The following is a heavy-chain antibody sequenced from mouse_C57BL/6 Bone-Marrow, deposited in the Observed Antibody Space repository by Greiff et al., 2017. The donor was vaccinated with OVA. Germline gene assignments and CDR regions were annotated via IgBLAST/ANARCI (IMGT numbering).Heavy chain of an antibody. V-gene: IGHV5-17*01. CDR2: ISSGSSTI. CDR3: ARDYYGSSPAY. J-gene: IGHJ3*01. Sequence: EVQVVESGGGLVKPGGSLKLSCAASGFTFSDYGMHWVRQAPEKGLEWVAYISSGSSTIYYADTVKGRFTISRDNAKNTLFLQMTRLRSEDTAMYYCARDYYGSSPAYWGQGTLVTVSA. D-gene: IGHD1-1*01. CDR1: GFTFSDYG.